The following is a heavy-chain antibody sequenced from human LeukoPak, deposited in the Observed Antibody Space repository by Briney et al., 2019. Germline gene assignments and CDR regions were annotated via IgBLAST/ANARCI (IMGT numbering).Heavy chain of an antibody. CDR3: ARDPGGWYYFDY. CDR2: IWYDGSNK. Sequence: GGSLRLSCAASGFTFSSYGMHWVRQAPGKGLEWVAVIWYDGSNKYYADSVKGRFTISRDNSKNTLYLQMNSLSAEDTAVYYCARDPGGWYYFDYWGQGTLVTVSS. D-gene: IGHD6-19*01. J-gene: IGHJ4*02. V-gene: IGHV3-33*01. CDR1: GFTFSSYG.